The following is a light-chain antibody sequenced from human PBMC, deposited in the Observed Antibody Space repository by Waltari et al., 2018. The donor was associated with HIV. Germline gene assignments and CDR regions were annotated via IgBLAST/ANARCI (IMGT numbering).Light chain of an antibody. J-gene: IGKJ3*01. CDR1: QGISTY. CDR3: KRTYNAP. V-gene: IGKV1-27*01. Sequence: DIQLHSSPSPLSASVGDGVTITCRLSQGISTYLNWHRQKAGKVPRLLIYSASNLQSGVPARFSGSGSGTDFSLTISCLQPEDVATYYGKRTYNAPFGPGAKAHIK. CDR2: SAS.